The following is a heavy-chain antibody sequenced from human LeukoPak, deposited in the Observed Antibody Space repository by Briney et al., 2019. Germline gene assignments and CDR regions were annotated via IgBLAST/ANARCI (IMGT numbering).Heavy chain of an antibody. CDR1: GFTFSSYA. Sequence: GRSLRLSCAASGFTFSSYAMHWVRQAPGKGLEWVAVISYDGSNKYYADSVKGRFTISRDNSKNTLYLQMNSLRAEDSAVYYCARASGGYIKGFFDYWGQGTLVTVSS. D-gene: IGHD5-12*01. CDR3: ARASGGYIKGFFDY. J-gene: IGHJ4*02. V-gene: IGHV3-30-3*01. CDR2: ISYDGSNK.